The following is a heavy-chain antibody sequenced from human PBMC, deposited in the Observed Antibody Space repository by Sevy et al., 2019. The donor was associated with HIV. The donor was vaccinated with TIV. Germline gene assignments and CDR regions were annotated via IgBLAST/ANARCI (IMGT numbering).Heavy chain of an antibody. V-gene: IGHV4-39*01. Sequence: LRETLSLTCTVSGGSISSSSYYWGWIRQPPGKGLEWIGSIYYSGSTYYNPSLKSRVTISVDTSKNQFSLKLSSVTAADTAVYYCARHRAEEYGSGSYLGAFDIWGQGTMVTVSS. CDR2: IYYSGST. D-gene: IGHD3-10*01. CDR1: GGSISSSSYY. CDR3: ARHRAEEYGSGSYLGAFDI. J-gene: IGHJ3*02.